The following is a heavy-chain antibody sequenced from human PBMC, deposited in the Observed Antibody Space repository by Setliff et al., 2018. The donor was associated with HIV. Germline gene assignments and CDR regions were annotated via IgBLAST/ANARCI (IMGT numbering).Heavy chain of an antibody. V-gene: IGHV1-46*01. CDR3: ARVRVGATPLDY. D-gene: IGHD1-26*01. J-gene: IGHJ4*02. CDR2: INPSGGST. CDR1: GYTFTGYY. Sequence: GASVKVSCKASGYTFTGYYMHWVRQAPGQGLEWMGIINPSGGSTSYAQKFQGRVTMTTDTSTSTAYMELRSLRSDDTAVYYCARVRVGATPLDYWGQGTLVTVSS.